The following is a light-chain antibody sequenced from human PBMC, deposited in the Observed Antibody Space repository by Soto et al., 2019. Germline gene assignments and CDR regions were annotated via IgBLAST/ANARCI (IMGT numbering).Light chain of an antibody. CDR3: QQYDNWPRT. CDR2: GAS. J-gene: IGKJ1*01. V-gene: IGKV3-15*01. CDR1: QSIRTS. Sequence: ETVMTQSPATLSVSPGERVTLSCRASQSIRTSLAWYQQKPGQAPRLLMYGASTRAPGIPARFSGSGSGTEFTLTISSLQSEDFAVYYCQQYDNWPRTFGQGTKVDIK.